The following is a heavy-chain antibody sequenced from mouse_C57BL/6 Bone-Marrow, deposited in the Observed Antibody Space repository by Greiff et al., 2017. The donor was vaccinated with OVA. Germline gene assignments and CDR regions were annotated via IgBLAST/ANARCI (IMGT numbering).Heavy chain of an antibody. V-gene: IGHV5-6*01. CDR1: GFTFSSYG. J-gene: IGHJ4*01. CDR2: ISSGGSYT. CDR3: AGYYGRAMDY. Sequence: DVHLVESGGDLVKPGGSLKLSCAASGFTFSSYGMSWVRQTPDKRLEWVATISSGGSYTYYPDSVKGRFTISRDNAKNTLYLQMSSLKSEDTAMYYCAGYYGRAMDYWGQGTSVTVSS. D-gene: IGHD1-1*01.